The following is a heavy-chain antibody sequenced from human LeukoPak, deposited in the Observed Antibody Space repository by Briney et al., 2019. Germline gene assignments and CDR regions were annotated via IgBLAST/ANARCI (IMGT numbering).Heavy chain of an antibody. Sequence: SGTLSLTCTVSGGSISSGRYYWSWIRQPARKGLEWIGRIYTSGSTNYHPSLKSRVTISVDTSKNQFSLKLSSVTAADTAVYYCARSGAGRWFGELLHYFDYWGQGTLVTVSS. CDR2: IYTSGST. D-gene: IGHD3-10*01. V-gene: IGHV4-61*02. J-gene: IGHJ4*02. CDR1: GGSISSGRYY. CDR3: ARSGAGRWFGELLHYFDY.